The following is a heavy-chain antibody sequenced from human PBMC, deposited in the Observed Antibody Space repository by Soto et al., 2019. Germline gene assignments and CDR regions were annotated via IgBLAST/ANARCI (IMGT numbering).Heavy chain of an antibody. Sequence: SGPTLVNPPQTLTLTCIFSGFSLRTSGVGVGWIRQPPGKALEWLGFIYWNDDKRYSPSLKSRLTITKDTSKNQVVLTMTNMDPVDTATYYCAKSGSSGWYGWFDPWGQGTLVTVSS. D-gene: IGHD6-19*01. CDR3: AKSGSSGWYGWFDP. V-gene: IGHV2-5*01. J-gene: IGHJ5*02. CDR2: IYWNDDK. CDR1: GFSLRTSGVG.